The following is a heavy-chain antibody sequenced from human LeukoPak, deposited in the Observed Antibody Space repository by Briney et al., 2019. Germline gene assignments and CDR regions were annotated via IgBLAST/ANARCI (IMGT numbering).Heavy chain of an antibody. Sequence: PGGSLRLSCAASGFTFSSYWLSWIRQAPGKGLEWVANIKQDGSEKYYVDSVKGRFTISRDNAKNSLYLQMNSLRAEDTAVSYCSRHSRHCSGGSCYSRYDYYYGMDVWGQGTTVTVSS. D-gene: IGHD2-15*01. CDR3: SRHSRHCSGGSCYSRYDYYYGMDV. CDR2: IKQDGSEK. CDR1: GFTFSSYW. V-gene: IGHV3-7*02. J-gene: IGHJ6*02.